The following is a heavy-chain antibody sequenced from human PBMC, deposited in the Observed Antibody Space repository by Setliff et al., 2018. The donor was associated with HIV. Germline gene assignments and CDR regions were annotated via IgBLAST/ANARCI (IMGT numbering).Heavy chain of an antibody. V-gene: IGHV3-30*12. Sequence: SLTLSCEASGFNVEKSGMHWIRQAPGKGLEWVAVMYYDGVTTYYADSVKGRFTISRDGSKNMIFLQMNSLRVDDTAVYYCARGRVLEWLLNHWGQGTRVTVSS. CDR2: MYYDGVTT. CDR3: ARGRVLEWLLNH. J-gene: IGHJ4*02. CDR1: GFNVEKSG. D-gene: IGHD3-3*01.